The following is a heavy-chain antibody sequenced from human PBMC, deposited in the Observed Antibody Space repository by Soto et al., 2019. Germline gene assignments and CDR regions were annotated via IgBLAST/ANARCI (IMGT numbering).Heavy chain of an antibody. J-gene: IGHJ4*02. CDR1: GGSISSTNW. CDR2: IHHSGST. V-gene: IGHV4-4*02. CDR3: AGGVRVAFDY. Sequence: SETLSLTCAVSGGSISSTNWWSWVRQTPGKGLEWIGEIHHSGSTNYNPALKSRVAISVDKSKNQFSLHLSSVTAADTAVYYCAGGVRVAFDYWGQGTLVTVSS. D-gene: IGHD2-15*01.